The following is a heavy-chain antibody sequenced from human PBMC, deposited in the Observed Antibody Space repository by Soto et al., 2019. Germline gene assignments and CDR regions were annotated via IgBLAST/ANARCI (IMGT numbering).Heavy chain of an antibody. CDR1: GGSISSYY. Sequence: SETLSLTCTVSGGSISSYYWSWIRQPPGKGLEWIGYIYYSGSTNYNPSLKSRVTISVDTSKNQFSLKLSSVTAADTAVYYCARVSAGLGIGRDAFDIWGQGTMVTVS. CDR2: IYYSGST. V-gene: IGHV4-59*01. CDR3: ARVSAGLGIGRDAFDI. D-gene: IGHD7-27*01. J-gene: IGHJ3*02.